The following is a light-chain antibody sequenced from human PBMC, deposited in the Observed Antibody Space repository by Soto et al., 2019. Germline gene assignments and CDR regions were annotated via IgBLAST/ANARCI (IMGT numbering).Light chain of an antibody. J-gene: IGKJ4*01. CDR3: QQYDSYPLT. V-gene: IGKV1-9*01. Sequence: IKVALNPSSLCASGEESGSITCRASQGISSYLAWYQQKPGKAPKLLIYAASTLQSGVPSRFSVSGSGTEFTLTFGILQPDDFPSYSFQQYDSYPLTFGGGTKVDIK. CDR1: QGISSY. CDR2: AAS.